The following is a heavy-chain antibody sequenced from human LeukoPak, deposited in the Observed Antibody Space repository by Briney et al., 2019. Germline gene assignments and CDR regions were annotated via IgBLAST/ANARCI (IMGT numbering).Heavy chain of an antibody. CDR3: ARDKGSFYWYFDL. CDR2: ISSSGSTI. Sequence: GGSLRLSCAASGFTFSSYAMSWVRRAPGKGLEWISYISSSGSTIYYADSVKGRFTISRDNAKNSLYLQMNSLRAEDTAVYYCARDKGSFYWYFDLWGRGTLVTVSS. J-gene: IGHJ2*01. CDR1: GFTFSSYA. V-gene: IGHV3-48*04. D-gene: IGHD3-10*01.